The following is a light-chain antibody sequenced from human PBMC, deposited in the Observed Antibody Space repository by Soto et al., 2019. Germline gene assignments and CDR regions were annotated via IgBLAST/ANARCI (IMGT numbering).Light chain of an antibody. CDR3: QQSSDWPPIT. CDR1: QSVSSN. CDR2: GAS. Sequence: EIVMTQSPATLSVSPGERATLSCRASQSVSSNLAWYQQKPGQAPRLLIYGASTRATGVPARFSGSGSGTEFTLTIDSRQSEDFAVYYCQQSSDWPPITFGQGTRLEIK. J-gene: IGKJ5*01. V-gene: IGKV3-15*01.